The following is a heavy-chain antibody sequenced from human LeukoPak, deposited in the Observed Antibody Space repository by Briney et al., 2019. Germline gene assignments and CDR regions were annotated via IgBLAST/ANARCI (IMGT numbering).Heavy chain of an antibody. CDR3: ARGFSATLSVS. D-gene: IGHD2-15*01. CDR2: IIPILGIA. V-gene: IGHV1-69*04. CDR1: GGTFSSYA. Sequence: ASVKVSCKASGGTFSSYAISWVRQAPGQGLEWMGRIIPILGIANYAQKFQGRVTITADKSTSTAHMELSSLRSEDTAVYYCARGFSATLSVSWGQGTLVTVSS. J-gene: IGHJ4*02.